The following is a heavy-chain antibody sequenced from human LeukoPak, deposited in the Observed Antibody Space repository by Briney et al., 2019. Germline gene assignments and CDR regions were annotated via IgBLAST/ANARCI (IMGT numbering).Heavy chain of an antibody. Sequence: GASVKVSCKASGYTFTGYYMHWVRQAPGQGLEWMGIINPSGGSTSYAQKFQGRVTMTRDTSTSTVYMELSSLRSEDTAVYYCARGHHLYDFWSGSNDYWGQGTLVTVSS. CDR2: INPSGGST. D-gene: IGHD3-3*01. CDR1: GYTFTGYY. CDR3: ARGHHLYDFWSGSNDY. J-gene: IGHJ4*02. V-gene: IGHV1-46*01.